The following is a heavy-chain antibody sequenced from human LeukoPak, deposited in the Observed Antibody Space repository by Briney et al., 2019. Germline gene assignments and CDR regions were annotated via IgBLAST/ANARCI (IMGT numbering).Heavy chain of an antibody. CDR2: IYYSGST. CDR1: GGSINDYY. D-gene: IGHD3-10*01. Sequence: SETLSLTCTVSGGSINDYYWNWIRQPPGKGLEWIGYIYYSGSTNYNPSLKTRVTISVDTSKTRFSLRLSSVTAADTAVYYCARGYYDSGTYSGYFQHWGQGTLVTVSS. V-gene: IGHV4-59*01. CDR3: ARGYYDSGTYSGYFQH. J-gene: IGHJ1*01.